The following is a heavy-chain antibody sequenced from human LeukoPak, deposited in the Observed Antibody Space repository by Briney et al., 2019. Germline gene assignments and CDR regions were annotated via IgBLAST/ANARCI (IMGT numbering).Heavy chain of an antibody. V-gene: IGHV3-53*01. Sequence: GGSLRLSCAVSGFSVNDNYMSWVRQAPGKGLQWVSVMFPDGRTYYADSVKGRFTISRDLARNTLLLQMHSLRVDDTAVHYCARTNPVYGDYDYWGQGTLVTVPS. CDR3: ARTNPVYGDYDY. CDR2: MFPDGRT. CDR1: GFSVNDNY. J-gene: IGHJ4*02. D-gene: IGHD4-17*01.